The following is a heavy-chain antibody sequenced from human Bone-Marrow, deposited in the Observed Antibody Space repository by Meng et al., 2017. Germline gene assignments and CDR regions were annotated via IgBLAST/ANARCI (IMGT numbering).Heavy chain of an antibody. CDR2: IGSSGSTI. Sequence: GESLKISCAASGFIFSSYEMNWVCQAPGKGLEWLSYIGSSGSTIYYADSVKGRFTIARDNAKNSLHLQMNSLRAEDTAVYYCARGDGYNWGAFDIWGQGTMVTVSS. CDR3: ARGDGYNWGAFDI. V-gene: IGHV3-48*03. CDR1: GFIFSSYE. D-gene: IGHD5-24*01. J-gene: IGHJ3*02.